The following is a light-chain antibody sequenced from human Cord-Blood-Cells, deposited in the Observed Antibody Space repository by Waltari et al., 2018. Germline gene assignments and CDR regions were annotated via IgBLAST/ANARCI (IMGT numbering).Light chain of an antibody. Sequence: DLQLTQSPSSVSASVVHRVTIPCRESQGISSWLAWYQQKPWKAPKLLIYAASSLQSGVPSRFSGSGSGTDFTLTISSLQPEDFATYYCQQANSFPWTFGQGTKVEIK. V-gene: IGKV1-12*02. J-gene: IGKJ1*01. CDR3: QQANSFPWT. CDR2: AAS. CDR1: QGISSW.